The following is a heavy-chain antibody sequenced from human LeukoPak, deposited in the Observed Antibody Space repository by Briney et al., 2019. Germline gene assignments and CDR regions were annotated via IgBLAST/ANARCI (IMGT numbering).Heavy chain of an antibody. J-gene: IGHJ4*02. CDR1: GGSFSGYY. Sequence: SETQSLTCAVYGGSFSGYYWSWIRQPPAKGMEWIGEINHSGSTNYNPSLKSRVTISVDTSKNQFSLKLSSVTAADTAVYYCARGGYSNYVRYYFDYWGQGTLVTVSS. V-gene: IGHV4-34*01. CDR3: ARGGYSNYVRYYFDY. CDR2: INHSGST. D-gene: IGHD4-4*01.